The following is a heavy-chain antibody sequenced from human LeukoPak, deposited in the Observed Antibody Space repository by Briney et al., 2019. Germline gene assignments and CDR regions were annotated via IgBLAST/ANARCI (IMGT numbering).Heavy chain of an antibody. D-gene: IGHD3/OR15-3a*01. J-gene: IGHJ4*02. CDR2: INNDGRVT. Sequence: GGSLRLSCAASGFTFSSPWIHWVRQAPGKGRVWVSFINNDGRVTSYADSVKGRFTISRDNAKNTPYLQRNTLRAEDTAMYYCARGGLGAVDYWGPGTLVTVSS. CDR1: GFTFSSPW. V-gene: IGHV3-74*01. CDR3: ARGGLGAVDY.